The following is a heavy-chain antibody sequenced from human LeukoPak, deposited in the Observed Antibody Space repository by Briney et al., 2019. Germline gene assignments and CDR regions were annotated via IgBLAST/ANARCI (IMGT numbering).Heavy chain of an antibody. CDR3: ARVGSGSYYVSAFDI. CDR2: ISSSSSTI. J-gene: IGHJ3*02. D-gene: IGHD1-26*01. V-gene: IGHV3-48*01. CDR1: GFTFSSYS. Sequence: AGGSLRLSCAASGFTFSSYSMNWVRQAPGKGLEWVSYISSSSSTIYYADSVKGRFTISRDNAKNPLYLQMNSLRAEDTAVYYCARVGSGSYYVSAFDIWGQGTMVTVSS.